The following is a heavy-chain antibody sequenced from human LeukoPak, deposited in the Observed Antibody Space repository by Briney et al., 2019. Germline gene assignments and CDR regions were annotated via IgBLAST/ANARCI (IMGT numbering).Heavy chain of an antibody. D-gene: IGHD5-12*01. J-gene: IGHJ5*02. CDR1: GFTFSGAW. CDR3: AKSGYSGYVAWFDP. V-gene: IGHV3-7*03. Sequence: PGGSLRLSCTASGFTFSGAWMTWVRQAPGKGLEWVANIREDGTEKNYVDSVKGRFTISRDNAKNSLYLQMNSLRAEDTALYYCAKSGYSGYVAWFDPWGQGTLVTVSS. CDR2: IREDGTEK.